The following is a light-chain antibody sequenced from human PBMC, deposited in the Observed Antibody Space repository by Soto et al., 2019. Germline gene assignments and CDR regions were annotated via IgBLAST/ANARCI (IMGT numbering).Light chain of an antibody. CDR2: RAS. J-gene: IGKJ1*01. CDR1: QTVNNNY. V-gene: IGKV3-20*01. CDR3: HQHGGSPET. Sequence: EIVLPQSTDSLSLSPGERATLSCRASQTVNNNYVAWYQQKPGQAPRLLIFRASNKATGIPDRFSGSGSGTEFILTISGLEPEDSGIYHCHQHGGSPETFGHRSKVESK.